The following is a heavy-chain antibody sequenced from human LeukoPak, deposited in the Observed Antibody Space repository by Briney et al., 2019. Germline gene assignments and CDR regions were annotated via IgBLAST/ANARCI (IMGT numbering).Heavy chain of an antibody. D-gene: IGHD4-11*01. CDR1: GSIFTSYW. CDR3: ARQHDYSISHTYY. J-gene: IGHJ4*02. CDR2: IYPGDSDT. V-gene: IGHV5-51*01. Sequence: GASLQISSKCAGSIFTSYWICCLRPLPGKGLEWMGIIYPGDSDTRHSPSFQGQVTISAYKSLSTAYLTWSSLKASGTAMYICARQHDYSISHTYYWGQGTLVTVSS.